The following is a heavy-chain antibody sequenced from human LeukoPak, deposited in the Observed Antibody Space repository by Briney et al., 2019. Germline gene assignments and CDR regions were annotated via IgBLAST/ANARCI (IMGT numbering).Heavy chain of an antibody. CDR2: ISSGSSYI. J-gene: IGHJ4*02. CDR1: GFTFRSYN. Sequence: GSLRLSCAASGFTFRSYNMNWVRQAPGKRPEWVSSISSGSSYIYYADSVKGRFTISRDNAKNSLYLQMNSLRAEDTALYYCARGASRADYWGQGTLVTVSS. CDR3: ARGASRADY. V-gene: IGHV3-21*01.